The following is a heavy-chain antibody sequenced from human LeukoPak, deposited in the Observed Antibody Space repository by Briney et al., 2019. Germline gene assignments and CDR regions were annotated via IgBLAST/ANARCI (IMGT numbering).Heavy chain of an antibody. CDR1: GYTFTGYS. Sequence: GASVKLSCKASGYTFTGYSMHWVRQAPGQGLEWMGRINPNSGGTNYAQKFQGGVTMTRDTSISTAYMELSRLRSDDTAVYYCARGGYDYVWGSYRQGAFDIWGQGTMVTVSS. D-gene: IGHD3-16*02. V-gene: IGHV1-2*06. CDR2: INPNSGGT. J-gene: IGHJ3*02. CDR3: ARGGYDYVWGSYRQGAFDI.